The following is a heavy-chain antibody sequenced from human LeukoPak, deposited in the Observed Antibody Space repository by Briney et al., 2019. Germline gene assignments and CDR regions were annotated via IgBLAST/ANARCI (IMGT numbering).Heavy chain of an antibody. CDR2: IYTSGST. CDR1: GGSISSYY. J-gene: IGHJ4*02. V-gene: IGHV4-4*07. Sequence: SETLSLTCTVSGGSISSYYWSWIRQPAGKGLEWIGRIYTSGSTNYNPSLKSRVTMSVDTSKNQFSLKLSSVTAADTAVYYCARAAHDSGGYLRYYFDYWGQGTLVTVSS. D-gene: IGHD3-22*01. CDR3: ARAAHDSGGYLRYYFDY.